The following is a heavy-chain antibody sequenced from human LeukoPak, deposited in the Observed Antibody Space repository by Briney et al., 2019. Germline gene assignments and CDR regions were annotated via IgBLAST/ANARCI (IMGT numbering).Heavy chain of an antibody. CDR1: GGTFSSYA. Sequence: SVKVSCKAYGGTFSSYAISWVRQAPGQGLEWMGGIIPIFGTANYAQKFQGRVTITADESTSTAYMELSSLRSEDTAVYYCARGVGAPSSSYFDYWGQGTLVTVSS. CDR2: IIPIFGTA. V-gene: IGHV1-69*13. J-gene: IGHJ4*02. CDR3: ARGVGAPSSSYFDY. D-gene: IGHD1-26*01.